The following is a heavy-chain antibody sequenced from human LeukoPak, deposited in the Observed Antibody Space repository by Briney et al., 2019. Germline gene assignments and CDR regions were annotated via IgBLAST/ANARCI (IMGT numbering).Heavy chain of an antibody. J-gene: IGHJ4*02. CDR3: TRSIVD. D-gene: IGHD2-21*01. CDR1: GFSFSSHW. V-gene: IGHV3-7*05. Sequence: GGSLRLSCEASGFSFSSHWMDWVRQAPGKGLEWVVNIKNDGSEKYFVDSVKGRFTISRDNAKGSLYLQMNNLRADDTAIYYCTRSIVDWGQGILVTVSS. CDR2: IKNDGSEK.